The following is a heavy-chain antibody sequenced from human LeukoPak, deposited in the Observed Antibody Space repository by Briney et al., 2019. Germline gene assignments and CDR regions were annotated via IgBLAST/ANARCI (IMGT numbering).Heavy chain of an antibody. Sequence: SETLSLTCTVSGASISTKYFWGWIRQPPGKGLEWIGSIYYSGNTYYNPSLKSRVTISVDTSKNQFSLKLTSVTAADTAVYYCAHFKGGSFDFWGQGTMVTVSS. CDR2: IYYSGNT. J-gene: IGHJ3*01. D-gene: IGHD1-26*01. V-gene: IGHV4-39*01. CDR1: GASISTKYF. CDR3: AHFKGGSFDF.